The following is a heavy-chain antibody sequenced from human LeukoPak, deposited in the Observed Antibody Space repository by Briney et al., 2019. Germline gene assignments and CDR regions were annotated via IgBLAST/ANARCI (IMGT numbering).Heavy chain of an antibody. CDR1: GFTFSSYS. J-gene: IGHJ4*02. D-gene: IGHD6-19*01. V-gene: IGHV3-21*01. Sequence: GGSLRLSCAASGFTFSSYSMNWVRQAPGKGLEWVSSISSSSSYIYYADSVKGRFTISRDNAKNSLYLQMNSLRAEDTAVYYCAAGYSSGWYVYWGQGTLVTVSS. CDR3: AAGYSSGWYVY. CDR2: ISSSSSYI.